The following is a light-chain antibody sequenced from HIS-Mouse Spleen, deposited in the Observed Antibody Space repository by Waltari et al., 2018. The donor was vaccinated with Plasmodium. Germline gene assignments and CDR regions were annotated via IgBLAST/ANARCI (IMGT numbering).Light chain of an antibody. CDR2: LGS. V-gene: IGKV2-28*01. CDR3: MQALQTPPWT. CDR1: QSRLHSNGYNY. Sequence: DIVMTQSPLSLPVTPGEPASISSRSSQSRLHSNGYNYLDWYLQKPGQSPQLLIYLGSNRASGVPDRFSGSGSGTDFTLKISRVEAEDVGVYYCMQALQTPPWTFGQGTKVEIK. J-gene: IGKJ1*01.